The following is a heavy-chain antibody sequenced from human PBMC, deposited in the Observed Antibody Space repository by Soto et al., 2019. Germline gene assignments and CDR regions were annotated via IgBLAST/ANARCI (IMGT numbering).Heavy chain of an antibody. CDR3: ARDAIHGSSMYFWFDP. CDR1: GGTFSRHA. Sequence: QVQLVQSGSEVKMPGSSVKVSCKTSGGTFSRHAINWVHQAPGQGLEWMGGIIPLFGTTNYAQKFKGRVTISADESTGTAYMELSSLKSEDAAVYYCARDAIHGSSMYFWFDPWGQGTLVTVSS. CDR2: IIPLFGTT. V-gene: IGHV1-69*01. D-gene: IGHD6-13*01. J-gene: IGHJ5*02.